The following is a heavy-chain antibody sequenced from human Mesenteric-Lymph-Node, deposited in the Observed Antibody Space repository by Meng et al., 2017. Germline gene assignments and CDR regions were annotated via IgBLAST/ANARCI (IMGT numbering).Heavy chain of an antibody. CDR2: ISHDGTKK. CDR3: ARGGSLDY. CDR1: GFTFSNYA. V-gene: IGHV3-30*14. J-gene: IGHJ4*02. D-gene: IGHD1-26*01. Sequence: GGSLRLSCAAFGFTFSNYAMNWVRLAPDKGPEWVAVISHDGTKKYYADSVNGRVTVSRDNSKNTLYLQMNSLRAEDTAVYYCARGGSLDYWGQGTLVTVSS.